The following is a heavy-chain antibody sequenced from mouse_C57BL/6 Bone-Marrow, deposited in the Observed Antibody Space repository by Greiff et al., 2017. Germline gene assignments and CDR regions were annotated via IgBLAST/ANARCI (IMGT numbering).Heavy chain of an antibody. Sequence: VKLVESGPELVRPGVSVKISCKGSGYTFTDYAMHWVKQSHAKSLVWIGVISTYYGDASYNPKFKDKATMTVDKSSTTAYMELARLTSEDSAIYYYARDNGSSCWFAYWGQGTLVTVSA. D-gene: IGHD1-1*01. V-gene: IGHV1-67*01. CDR1: GYTFTDYA. CDR2: ISTYYGDA. CDR3: ARDNGSSCWFAY. J-gene: IGHJ3*01.